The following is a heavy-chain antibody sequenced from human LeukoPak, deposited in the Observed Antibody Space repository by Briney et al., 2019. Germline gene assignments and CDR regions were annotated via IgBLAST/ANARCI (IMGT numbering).Heavy chain of an antibody. J-gene: IGHJ5*02. V-gene: IGHV1-46*01. CDR1: GYTFIDYY. CDR2: INPSGGST. Sequence: ASVKVSCKASGYTFIDYYIHWVRQAPGQGLEWMGIINPSGGSTTYTQKFQGRVTMTRDMSASTVYMEVSSLRSEDTAIYYCARDGATLLDPWGQGTLVTVSS. CDR3: ARDGATLLDP. D-gene: IGHD5-12*01.